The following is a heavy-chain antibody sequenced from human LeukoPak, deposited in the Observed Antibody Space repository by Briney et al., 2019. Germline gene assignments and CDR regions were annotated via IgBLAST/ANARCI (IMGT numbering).Heavy chain of an antibody. D-gene: IGHD3-10*02. J-gene: IGHJ6*04. V-gene: IGHV3-48*04. Sequence: GGSLRLSCAASGLTFSSYNMNWVRQAPGKGLEWVSYISSSGSTIYYADSVKGRFTISRDNAKNSLYLQMNSLRAEDTAVYYCAELGITMIGGVWGKGTTVTISS. CDR1: GLTFSSYN. CDR3: AELGITMIGGV. CDR2: ISSSGSTI.